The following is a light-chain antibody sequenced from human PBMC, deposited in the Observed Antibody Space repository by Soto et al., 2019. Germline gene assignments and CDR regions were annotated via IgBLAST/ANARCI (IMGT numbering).Light chain of an antibody. CDR2: TSF. V-gene: IGKV1-39*01. J-gene: IGKJ1*01. CDR3: QQAFSAEWT. CDR1: QSIGTF. Sequence: DIQMTQSPSSLSASVGDRVNMTCRASQSIGTFLNWYQQKPGEAPNLLIHTSFTLYSGVPSRFSGTGSGTDFTLTISSLQPEDFATYFCQQAFSAEWTFGQGTKVDIK.